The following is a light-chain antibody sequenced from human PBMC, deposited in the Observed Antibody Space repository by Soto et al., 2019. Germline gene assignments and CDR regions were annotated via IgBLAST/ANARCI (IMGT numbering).Light chain of an antibody. CDR1: SSDVGGYDF. CDR2: DVT. CDR3: ASYAASNILV. Sequence: QSALTQPPSASGSPGQSATISCTGTSSDVGGYDFVSWYQQHPGKAPKLLIYDVTKRPSGVPDRFSGSKSGNTASLTVSGLQSEDEADYYCASYAASNILVFGGGTKLTVL. J-gene: IGLJ2*01. V-gene: IGLV2-8*01.